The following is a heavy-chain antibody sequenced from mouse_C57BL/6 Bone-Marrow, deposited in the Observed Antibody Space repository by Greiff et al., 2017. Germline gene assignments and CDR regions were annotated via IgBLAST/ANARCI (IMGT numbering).Heavy chain of an antibody. Sequence: EVHLVESGGGLVQPKGSLKLSCAASGFSFNTYAMNWVRQAPGKGLEWVARIRSKSNNYATYYADSVKDRFTISRDDSESMLYRQMNNLKTEDTAMYYCVRQDPLEYVDVWGTGTTVTVSS. CDR2: IRSKSNNYAT. CDR1: GFSFNTYA. V-gene: IGHV10-1*01. D-gene: IGHD6-1*01. J-gene: IGHJ1*03. CDR3: VRQDPLEYVDV.